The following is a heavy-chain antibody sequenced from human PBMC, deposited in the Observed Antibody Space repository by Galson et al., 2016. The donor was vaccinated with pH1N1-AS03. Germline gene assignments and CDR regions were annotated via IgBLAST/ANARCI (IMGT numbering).Heavy chain of an antibody. CDR2: ISPQNGNT. J-gene: IGHJ5*02. CDR1: GYTFSNFG. D-gene: IGHD2-15*01. CDR3: ARTATLDP. V-gene: IGHV1-18*04. Sequence: SVKVSCKASGYTFSNFGMSWVRQAPGQGLEWMGWISPQNGNTQYAQRLQGRVTMTTDTSTSTAYMELRSLTYDDTAVYYCARTATLDPWGQGTLVIVSS.